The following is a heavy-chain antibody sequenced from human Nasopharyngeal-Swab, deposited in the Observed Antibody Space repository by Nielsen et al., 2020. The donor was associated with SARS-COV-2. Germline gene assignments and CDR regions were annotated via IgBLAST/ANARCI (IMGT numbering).Heavy chain of an antibody. D-gene: IGHD3-3*01. V-gene: IGHV4-4*07. CDR3: VREVTIFGVVIPRNWFDP. Sequence: SETLSLTCTVSGGSISSYYWSWIRQPAGKGLEWIGRIYTSGSTNYNPSLKSRVTMSVDTSKNQFSLKLSSVTAADTAVYYCVREVTIFGVVIPRNWFDPWGQGTLVTVSS. J-gene: IGHJ5*02. CDR2: IYTSGST. CDR1: GGSISSYY.